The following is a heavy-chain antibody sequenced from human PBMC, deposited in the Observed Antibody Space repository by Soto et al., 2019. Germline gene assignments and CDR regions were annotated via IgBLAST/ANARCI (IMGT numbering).Heavy chain of an antibody. J-gene: IGHJ3*02. CDR1: GFTFDDYA. CDR2: ISWNSGSI. Sequence: EVQLVESGGGLVQPGRSLRLSCAASGFTFDDYAMHWVRQAPGKGLEWVSGISWNSGSIGYADSVKGRFTISRDNAKNSLYLQMNSLRAEDTALYYCAKDIATELVRGAFDIWGQGTMVTVSS. V-gene: IGHV3-9*01. D-gene: IGHD6-6*01. CDR3: AKDIATELVRGAFDI.